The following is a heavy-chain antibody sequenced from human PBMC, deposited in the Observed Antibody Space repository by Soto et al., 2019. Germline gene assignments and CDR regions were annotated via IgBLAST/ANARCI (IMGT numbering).Heavy chain of an antibody. CDR1: GYTFTSYA. V-gene: IGHV1-3*01. CDR3: ATDSGSYWAFDY. CDR2: INAANGNT. D-gene: IGHD1-26*01. J-gene: IGHJ4*02. Sequence: GASVKVSCKASGYTFTSYAAHWVRQAPGQRLEWLGWINAANGNTKYSQKFQGRITITRDTSASTTYMELSSLTSEDTAVYYCATDSGSYWAFDYWGQGALVTVSS.